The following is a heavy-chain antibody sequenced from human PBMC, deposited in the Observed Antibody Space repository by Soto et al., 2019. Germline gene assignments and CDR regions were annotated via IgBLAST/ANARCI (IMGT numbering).Heavy chain of an antibody. CDR2: ISRSGGST. D-gene: IGHD5-12*01. CDR3: ERGGSDYDFDY. CDR1: GFTFSSYA. Sequence: EVQLVESGGGLVQPGGSLRLSCAASGFTFSSYAMHWVRQAPGKGLEYVSTISRSGGSTYYANSVKGRFTISRDNSKNSLYLQMGSLRAEDMAVYYCERGGSDYDFDYWGQGPLVTVSS. V-gene: IGHV3-64*01. J-gene: IGHJ4*02.